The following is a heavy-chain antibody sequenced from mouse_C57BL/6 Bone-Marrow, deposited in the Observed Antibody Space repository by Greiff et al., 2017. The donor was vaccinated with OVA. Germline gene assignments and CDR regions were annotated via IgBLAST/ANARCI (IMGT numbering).Heavy chain of an antibody. CDR2: IWRGGST. CDR3: AKKRDDYDGPWFAY. J-gene: IGHJ3*01. CDR1: GFSLTSYG. V-gene: IGHV2-5*01. Sequence: VQLQQSGPGLVQPSQSLSITCTVSGFSLTSYGVHWVRQSPGKGLEWLGVIWRGGSTDYNAAFMSRLSITKDNSKSQVFFKMNSLQADDTAIYYCAKKRDDYDGPWFAYWGQGTLVTVSA. D-gene: IGHD2-4*01.